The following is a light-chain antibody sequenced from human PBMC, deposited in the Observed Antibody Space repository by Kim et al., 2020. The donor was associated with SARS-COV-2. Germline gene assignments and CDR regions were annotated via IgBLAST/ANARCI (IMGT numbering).Light chain of an antibody. CDR3: SLYAGSNYLV. V-gene: IGLV2-8*01. CDR2: EFR. J-gene: IGLJ2*01. CDR1: SSEVGGYNY. Sequence: QSVPDDCAGTSSEVGGYNYASWCQQHTGKAPKLMLYEFRERPSGVPDRFSGCNCGNTASLTVSGLQAEEEADYYCSLYAGSNYLVFGGGTPADRP.